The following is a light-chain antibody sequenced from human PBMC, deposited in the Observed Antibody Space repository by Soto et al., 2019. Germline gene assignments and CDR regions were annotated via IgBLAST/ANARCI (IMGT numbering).Light chain of an antibody. V-gene: IGKV1-33*01. Sequence: EIQMTQSPSSLSSSLGDRVTITCQASQDIRMYLNWYQHKPGKAPKVLIYDASNMDTGVPSRFSGSGSGTDLTFTSSRLQPEDVATYYWQQYGDPRSFGGGTKVEIK. CDR3: QQYGDPRS. CDR2: DAS. CDR1: QDIRMY. J-gene: IGKJ4*01.